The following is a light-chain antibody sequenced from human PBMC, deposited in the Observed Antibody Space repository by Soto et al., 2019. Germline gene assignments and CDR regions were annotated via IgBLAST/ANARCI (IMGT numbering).Light chain of an antibody. V-gene: IGKV3-15*01. CDR1: QSVSSN. J-gene: IGKJ4*01. CDR2: GAS. CDR3: QQYNNWPPLT. Sequence: EIVMTQSPATLSVSPGERATLSCRASQSVSSNLAWYQQKPGQAPRLLIYGASTRATGIPARFSGSGSGTEFPLTISSLQSADFAVYYWQQYNNWPPLTFGGGTKVEIK.